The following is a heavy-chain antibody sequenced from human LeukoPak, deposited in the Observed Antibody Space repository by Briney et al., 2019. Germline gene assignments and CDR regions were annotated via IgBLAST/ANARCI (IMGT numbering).Heavy chain of an antibody. D-gene: IGHD6-19*01. CDR1: GYTFTSYG. V-gene: IGHV1-18*01. CDR2: ISAYNGNT. J-gene: IGHJ5*02. CDR3: ARVHPGYSSGWSPYNWFDP. Sequence: GASVKVSCKASGYTFTSYGISWVRQAPGQGLEWMGWISAYNGNTNYAQKLQGRVTMTTDTSTSTAYMELRSLRSDDTAVYYCARVHPGYSSGWSPYNWFDPWGQGTLVTVSS.